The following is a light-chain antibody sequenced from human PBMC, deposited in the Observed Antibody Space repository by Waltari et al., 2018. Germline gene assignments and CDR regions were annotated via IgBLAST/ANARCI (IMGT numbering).Light chain of an antibody. J-gene: IGLJ3*02. Sequence: QSTLTQPASVSGSPGQSITISCTGPNRDFGYDNLVSWYQQSPHAAPKHIMYEVDKRASGVSDRFSASKSGTTASLTISGLQTEDEAHYYCCSYAPTRTLAEFGGGTKVTVL. CDR1: NRDFGYDNL. CDR3: CSYAPTRTLAE. V-gene: IGLV2-23*02. CDR2: EVD.